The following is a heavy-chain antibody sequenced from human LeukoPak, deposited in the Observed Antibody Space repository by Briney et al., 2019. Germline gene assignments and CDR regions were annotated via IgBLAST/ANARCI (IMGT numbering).Heavy chain of an antibody. CDR3: ARDVSYYDSSGCFDY. CDR2: INPNSGGI. Sequence: GASVKVSCKASGYTFTGYYMHWVRQAPGQGLEWMGWINPNSGGINYAQKFQGRVTMTRDTSISTAYMELSRLRSDDTAVYYCARDVSYYDSSGCFDYWGQGTLVTVSS. D-gene: IGHD3-22*01. V-gene: IGHV1-2*02. CDR1: GYTFTGYY. J-gene: IGHJ4*02.